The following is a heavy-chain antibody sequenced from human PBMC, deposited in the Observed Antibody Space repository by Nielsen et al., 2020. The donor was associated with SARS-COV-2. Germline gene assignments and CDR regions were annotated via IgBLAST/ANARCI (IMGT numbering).Heavy chain of an antibody. CDR3: ARSEYSSGWFDL. D-gene: IGHD6-19*01. Sequence: WIRQPPGKGLEWIGYVYYSGSTKYNPSLKSRVTISVDTSKNQFSLILNSVTAADTAVYHCARSEYSSGWFDLWGQGTLVTVSS. J-gene: IGHJ5*02. V-gene: IGHV4-59*01. CDR2: VYYSGST.